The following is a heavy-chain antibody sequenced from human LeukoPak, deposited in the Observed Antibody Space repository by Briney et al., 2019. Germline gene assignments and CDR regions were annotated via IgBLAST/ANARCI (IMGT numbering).Heavy chain of an antibody. CDR1: GFAFSTYT. CDR2: ATGSDTT. CDR3: AKDRKPDGGWNSDH. J-gene: IGHJ4*02. D-gene: IGHD1/OR15-1a*01. Sequence: PAGTVSLSCAASGFAFSTYTINWVRQAPGKGLEWVSAATGSDTTYYADSVKGRFTISRDNPKNTVWLHMNSLRAEDMAVYYCAKDRKPDGGWNSDHWGQGILVTVSS. V-gene: IGHV3-23*01.